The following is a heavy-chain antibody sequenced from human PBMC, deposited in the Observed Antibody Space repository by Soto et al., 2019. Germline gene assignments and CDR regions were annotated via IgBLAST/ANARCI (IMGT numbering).Heavy chain of an antibody. CDR1: GYTFTSYA. J-gene: IGHJ4*02. CDR2: INAGNGNT. D-gene: IGHD6-13*01. V-gene: IGHV1-3*01. Sequence: ASVKVPCKASGYTFTSYAMHWVRQAPGQRLEWMGWINAGNGNTKYSQKFQGRVTITRDTSASTAYMELSSLRSEDTAVYYCARWAAAAGLRYFDYWGQGTLVTVSS. CDR3: ARWAAAAGLRYFDY.